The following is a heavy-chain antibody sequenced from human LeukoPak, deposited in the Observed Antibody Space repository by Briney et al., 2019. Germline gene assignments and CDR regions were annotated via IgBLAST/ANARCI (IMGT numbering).Heavy chain of an antibody. CDR2: IYYGGST. CDR1: GGSISGSSYY. D-gene: IGHD6-6*01. V-gene: IGHV4-39*07. CDR3: ARAGGGLSWIAARTPIFGY. Sequence: PSEILSLTCTVSGGSISGSSYYWGWIRQPPGKGLEWIGSIYYGGSTNYNPSLKSRVTISVDKSKNQFSLKLSSVTAADTAVYYCARAGGGLSWIAARTPIFGYWGQGTLVTVSS. J-gene: IGHJ4*02.